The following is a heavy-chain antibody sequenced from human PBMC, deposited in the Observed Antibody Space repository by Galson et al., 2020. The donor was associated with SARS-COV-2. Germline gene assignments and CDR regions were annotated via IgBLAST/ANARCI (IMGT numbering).Heavy chain of an antibody. J-gene: IGHJ3*02. V-gene: IGHV3-30*04. CDR3: ARARSGSYREAFDI. Sequence: GGSLRLSCAASGFTFSSYAMHWVRQAPGKGLQWVAVISYDGTTKYYADSVKGRFTISRDNSKNTLFLQMNSLRAEDTAVYYCARARSGSYREAFDIWGQGTMVTVSS. D-gene: IGHD1-26*01. CDR1: GFTFSSYA. CDR2: ISYDGTTK.